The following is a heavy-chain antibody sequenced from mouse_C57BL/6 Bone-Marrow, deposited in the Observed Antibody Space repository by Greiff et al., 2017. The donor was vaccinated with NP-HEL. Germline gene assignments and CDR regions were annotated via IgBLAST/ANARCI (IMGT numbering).Heavy chain of an antibody. CDR2: INPYNGDT. D-gene: IGHD2-12*01. CDR1: GYSFTGYF. J-gene: IGHJ2*01. V-gene: IGHV1-20*01. CDR3: ARGRPRDFDY. Sequence: EVQLQESGPELVKPGDSVKISCKASGYSFTGYFMNWVMQSHGKSLEWIGSINPYNGDTFYNQKFKGKATLTVDKSSSTAHMELRSLTSEDSAVYYCARGRPRDFDYWGQGTTLTVSS.